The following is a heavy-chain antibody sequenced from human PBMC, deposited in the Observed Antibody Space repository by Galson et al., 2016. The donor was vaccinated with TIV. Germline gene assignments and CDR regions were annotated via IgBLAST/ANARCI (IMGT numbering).Heavy chain of an antibody. Sequence: LSCAESGFTFSSYAMSWVRQAPGKGLEWVAAISGSGGSTYYVDSVKGRFTISRDNSKNTVYLQMNSLRAEDTAVYYCAKNRKTIAYWGQGTLVTVSS. CDR1: GFTFSSYA. CDR3: AKNRKTIAY. V-gene: IGHV3-23*01. D-gene: IGHD2/OR15-2a*01. CDR2: ISGSGGST. J-gene: IGHJ4*02.